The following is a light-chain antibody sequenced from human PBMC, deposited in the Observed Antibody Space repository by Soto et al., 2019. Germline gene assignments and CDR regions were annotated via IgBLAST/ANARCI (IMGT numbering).Light chain of an antibody. CDR1: ESIDNW. V-gene: IGKV1-5*01. CDR3: QQYHTDWT. J-gene: IGKJ1*01. Sequence: DIQMTQSPSTLSASVGDTVTITCLASESIDNWLAWYQQKPGKAPKLLIFAASTLIRGVPSRFSGRGSGTEFTLTISSLQVDDYATFYCQQYHTDWTFGQGTKVEIK. CDR2: AAS.